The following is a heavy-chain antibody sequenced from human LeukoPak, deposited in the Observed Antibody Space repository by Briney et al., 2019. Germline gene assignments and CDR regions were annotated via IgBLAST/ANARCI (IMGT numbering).Heavy chain of an antibody. CDR1: GFTFSSYA. J-gene: IGHJ6*02. CDR3: ARGYGGNSDYYYYYGMDV. D-gene: IGHD4-23*01. V-gene: IGHV3-30-3*01. CDR2: ISYDGSNK. Sequence: GGSLRLSCAASGFTFSSYAMHWVRQAPGKGLEWVAVISYDGSNKYYADSVKGRFTISRDNSKNTLYLQMNSLRAEDTAVYYCARGYGGNSDYYYYYGMDVWGQGTTVTVSS.